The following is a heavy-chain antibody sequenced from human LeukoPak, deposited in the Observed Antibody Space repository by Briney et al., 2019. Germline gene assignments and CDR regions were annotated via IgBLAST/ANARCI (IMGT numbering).Heavy chain of an antibody. CDR1: GFTFSSYA. J-gene: IGHJ4*02. V-gene: IGHV3-30-3*01. CDR3: ARDGGRGLVDY. D-gene: IGHD3-16*01. Sequence: GGSLRLSCAAYGFTFSSYAMHWVRQAPGKGLEWVAVISYDGSNKYYADSVKGRFTISRDNSKNTLYLQMNSLRAEDTAVYYCARDGGRGLVDYWGQGTLVTVSS. CDR2: ISYDGSNK.